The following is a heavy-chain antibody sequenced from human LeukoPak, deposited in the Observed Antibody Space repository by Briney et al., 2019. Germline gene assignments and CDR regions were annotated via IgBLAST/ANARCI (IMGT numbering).Heavy chain of an antibody. V-gene: IGHV3-23*01. CDR2: ISGSGGNT. J-gene: IGHJ6*02. Sequence: PGGSLRLSCAASGFTFSSYAMSWVREARGRGLEWVSLISGSGGNTYYADSVKGQFTISRDNSKNTLYLQMNSLRAEDTAVYYCARSLVPYYYGMDGWGQGTTVTVSS. CDR3: ARSLVPYYYGMDG. CDR1: GFTFSSYA.